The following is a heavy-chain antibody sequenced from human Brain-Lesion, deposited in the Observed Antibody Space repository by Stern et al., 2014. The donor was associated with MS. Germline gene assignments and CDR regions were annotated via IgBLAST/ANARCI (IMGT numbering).Heavy chain of an antibody. Sequence: EVPLVESGGGLVQPGGSLSLSCAASGFNFSSYWMHWVRQFPEKGLFWVSQINRDGSDTSYADSVKGRFSISRDNIRNMLYLRMTSLRAEDTAVYYCARGVGDYWGQGARVTVSS. CDR2: INRDGSDT. J-gene: IGHJ4*02. CDR3: ARGVGDY. CDR1: GFNFSSYW. V-gene: IGHV3-74*02. D-gene: IGHD3-16*01.